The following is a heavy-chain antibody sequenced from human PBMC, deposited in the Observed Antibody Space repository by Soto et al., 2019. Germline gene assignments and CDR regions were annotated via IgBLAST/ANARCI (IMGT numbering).Heavy chain of an antibody. CDR3: ARGRYYFDY. CDR2: IKQDGSEK. J-gene: IGHJ4*02. V-gene: IGHV3-7*03. CDR1: GFTFSNYW. Sequence: EVQLVESGGGLVQPGGSLRLSCAASGFTFSNYWMSWVRQAPGRGLEWVANIKQDGSEKYYVDSVKGRFTISRDNAKNSVYLQLNSRRAEDTAVYYCARGRYYFDYWGQGTLVTVSS.